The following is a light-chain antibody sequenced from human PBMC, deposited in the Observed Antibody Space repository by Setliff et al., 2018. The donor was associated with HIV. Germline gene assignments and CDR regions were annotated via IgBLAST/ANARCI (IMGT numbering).Light chain of an antibody. CDR3: SSYAITNTLP. CDR1: SSDVGGYSY. Sequence: QSVLTQPASVSGSPGQSITISCTGTSSDVGGYSYVSWYQQHPGKAPKLIIYEVTNRPSGVSNRFSGSKSVNTASLTISGLQAEDEADYYCSSYAITNTLPFGTGTKVTVL. CDR2: EVT. V-gene: IGLV2-14*01. J-gene: IGLJ1*01.